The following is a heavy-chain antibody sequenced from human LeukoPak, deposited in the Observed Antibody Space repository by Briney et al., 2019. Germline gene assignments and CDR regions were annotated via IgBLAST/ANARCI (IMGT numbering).Heavy chain of an antibody. J-gene: IGHJ4*02. CDR3: ARNYGDSLYYLDY. D-gene: IGHD4-17*01. CDR2: IYYSGST. CDR1: GGSVSSGTYY. V-gene: IGHV4-61*01. Sequence: SETLSLTCTVSGGSVSSGTYYWSWIRQPPGKGLEWIGYIYYSGSTNCSPSLKSRVTISADTSKNQFSLKLTSVTVADTAVYYCARNYGDSLYYLDYWGQGTLATVSS.